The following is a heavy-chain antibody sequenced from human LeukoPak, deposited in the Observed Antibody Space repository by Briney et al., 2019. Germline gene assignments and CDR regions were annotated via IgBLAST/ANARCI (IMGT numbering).Heavy chain of an antibody. CDR1: GFASSLSG. J-gene: IGHJ5*02. D-gene: IGHD2-2*01. CDR3: ARESSRTRVHWSHP. V-gene: IGHV3-30*02. CDR2: IQFDGSEE. Sequence: GGSLRLSCASSGFASSLSGMHWVRQAPGKGLEWVAFIQFDGSEEYYAESVKGRFTVSRDNSKSTIFLQMSSLRTEDMAVYYCARESSRTRVHWSHPWGQGTLVTVSS.